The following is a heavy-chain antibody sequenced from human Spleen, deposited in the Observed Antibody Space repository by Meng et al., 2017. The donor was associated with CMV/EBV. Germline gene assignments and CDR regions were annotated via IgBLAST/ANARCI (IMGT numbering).Heavy chain of an antibody. D-gene: IGHD3-22*01. CDR3: AREGYYDSSGYWGDDAFDI. Sequence: GGSLRLSCAASGFTFSSYWMSWVRQAPGKGLEWVANIKQDGSEKYYVDSVKGRFTISRDNAKNSLYLQMNSLRAEDTAVYYCAREGYYDSSGYWGDDAFDIWGQGTMVTVSS. CDR2: IKQDGSEK. V-gene: IGHV3-7*01. CDR1: GFTFSSYW. J-gene: IGHJ3*02.